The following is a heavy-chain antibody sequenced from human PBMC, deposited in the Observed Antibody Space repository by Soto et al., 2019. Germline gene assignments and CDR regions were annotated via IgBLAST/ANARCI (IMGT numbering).Heavy chain of an antibody. CDR3: ARDRYSAYDGVLAGMDV. CDR1: GYTFTSYG. D-gene: IGHD5-12*01. CDR2: ISAYNGNT. Sequence: QVQLVQSGAEVKKPGASVKVSCKASGYTFTSYGISWVRQAPGQGLEWMGWISAYNGNTNYAQKLQGRVTMTTDTSTSTAYMELRSLRSEDTAVYYCARDRYSAYDGVLAGMDVWGQGTTVTVSS. J-gene: IGHJ6*02. V-gene: IGHV1-18*01.